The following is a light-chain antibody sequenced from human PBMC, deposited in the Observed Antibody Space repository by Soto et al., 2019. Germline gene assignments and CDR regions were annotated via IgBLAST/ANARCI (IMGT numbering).Light chain of an antibody. Sequence: QSALTQPASVSGSPGQSITISCTGTSSDVGAYNYVSWYQQHPGKAPKLMIFEVSDRPSGVSNRFSGSKSGNTASLTISGLQAEDEADYYCQSYDSSLSGGVFGGGTKLTVL. V-gene: IGLV2-14*01. CDR1: SSDVGAYNY. J-gene: IGLJ3*02. CDR3: QSYDSSLSGGV. CDR2: EVS.